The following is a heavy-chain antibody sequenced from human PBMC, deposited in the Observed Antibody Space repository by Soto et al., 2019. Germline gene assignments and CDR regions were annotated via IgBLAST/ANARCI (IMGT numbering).Heavy chain of an antibody. V-gene: IGHV1-18*01. CDR1: GYSFDSYA. CDR3: ARENGPYGFDL. CDR2: IGSGDT. Sequence: QVQLVQSGATQEKPGASVKVSCEAFGYSFDSYAYSWVRQAPGQGLEWMGRIGSGDTNYAQKLQGRVTMTKGTSTNTAYLELRSLRSDDTALYYCARENGPYGFDLWGQGTMVTVSS. J-gene: IGHJ3*01. D-gene: IGHD4-17*01.